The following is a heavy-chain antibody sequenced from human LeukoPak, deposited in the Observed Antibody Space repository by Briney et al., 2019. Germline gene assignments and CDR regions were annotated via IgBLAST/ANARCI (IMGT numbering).Heavy chain of an antibody. Sequence: SVKVSCKASGGTFSSYAISWVRQAPGQGLEWMGGIIPIFGTANYAQKFQGRVTITADESTSTAYMELSSLRSEDTAVYYCARDHPPRRTTLTPIIWGQGTMVTVSS. CDR3: ARDHPPRRTTLTPII. CDR2: IIPIFGTA. D-gene: IGHD4-17*01. J-gene: IGHJ3*02. CDR1: GGTFSSYA. V-gene: IGHV1-69*01.